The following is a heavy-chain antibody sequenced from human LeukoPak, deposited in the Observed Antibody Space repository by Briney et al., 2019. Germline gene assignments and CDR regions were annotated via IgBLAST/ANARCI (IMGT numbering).Heavy chain of an antibody. CDR2: IWSDGSTK. V-gene: IGHV3-33*03. J-gene: IGHJ4*02. D-gene: IGHD1-26*01. CDR3: ATGSGSYYGVVHY. Sequence: PGGALRLSCAASGFAFRTYGMHWVRHTPGKGLEWVAVIWSDGSTKYYADSVKGRFTVSIDNSKNTLSLQMKSLRAEDTAIYYCATGSGSYYGVVHYWGQGTLVTVSS. CDR1: GFAFRTYG.